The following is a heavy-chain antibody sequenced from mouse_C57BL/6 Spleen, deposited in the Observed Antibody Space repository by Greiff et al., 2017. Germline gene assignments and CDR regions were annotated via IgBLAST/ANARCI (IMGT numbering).Heavy chain of an antibody. D-gene: IGHD1-1*01. CDR2: IYPGDGDT. J-gene: IGHJ4*01. CDR3: AREGLYYYGSSPCAMDY. Sequence: QVQLQQSGPELVKPGASVKISCKASGYAFSSSWMNWVKQRPGKGLEWIGRIYPGDGDTNYNGKFKGKATLTADKSSSTAYMQLSSLTSEDSAVYVCAREGLYYYGSSPCAMDYWGQGTSVTVSA. V-gene: IGHV1-82*01. CDR1: GYAFSSSW.